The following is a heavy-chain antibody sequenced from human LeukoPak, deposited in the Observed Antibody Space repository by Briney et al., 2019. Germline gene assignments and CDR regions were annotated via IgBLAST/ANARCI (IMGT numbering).Heavy chain of an antibody. Sequence: GGSLRLSCAASGFTFSSYSMNWVRQAPGKGLEWVSSISSSSSYIYYADSVKGRFTISRDNAKNSLYLQMNSLRAEDTAVYYCAKDRSSSWYFDYWGQGTLVTVSS. J-gene: IGHJ4*02. CDR1: GFTFSSYS. CDR3: AKDRSSSWYFDY. V-gene: IGHV3-21*01. CDR2: ISSSSSYI. D-gene: IGHD6-13*01.